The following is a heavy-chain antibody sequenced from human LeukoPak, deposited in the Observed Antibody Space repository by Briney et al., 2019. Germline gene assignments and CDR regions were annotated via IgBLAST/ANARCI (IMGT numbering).Heavy chain of an antibody. CDR1: GGSISSGGDY. CDR3: ARAAWRGSNSRDAFDI. Sequence: SETLSFTCTVSGGSISSGGDYWSWIRQHPGKGLEWIGYISYSGTTYYSPSLQSRITISFDTSKNQFSLELSSVTAADTAVYYCARAAWRGSNSRDAFDIWGLGTVVTVSS. J-gene: IGHJ3*02. D-gene: IGHD4-23*01. V-gene: IGHV4-31*03. CDR2: ISYSGTT.